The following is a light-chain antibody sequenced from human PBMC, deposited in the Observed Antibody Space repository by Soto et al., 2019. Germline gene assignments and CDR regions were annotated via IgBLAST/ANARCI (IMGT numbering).Light chain of an antibody. CDR3: QGWDRSIVV. J-gene: IGLJ2*01. CDR1: KLGDKY. CDR2: QDS. Sequence: SYELTQPPSVSVSPGQTASITCSGDKLGDKYACWYQQKPGQSPVLVIYQDSKRPSGIPERFSGSNSGNTATLTISGTQAMAEADYYCQGWDRSIVVFGGGTKLTAL. V-gene: IGLV3-1*01.